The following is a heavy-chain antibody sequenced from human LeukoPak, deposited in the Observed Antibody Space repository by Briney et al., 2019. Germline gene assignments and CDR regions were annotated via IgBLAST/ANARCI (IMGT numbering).Heavy chain of an antibody. D-gene: IGHD6-13*01. J-gene: IGHJ4*02. Sequence: SETLSLTCTVSGGSISSSSYYWGWIRQPPGQGLEWIGSIYYSGSTYYNPSLKSRVTISVDTSKNQFSLKLSSVTAADTSVYYCARHVPPGIAAAGSLDYWGQGTLVTVSS. CDR2: IYYSGST. CDR1: GGSISSSSYY. V-gene: IGHV4-39*01. CDR3: ARHVPPGIAAAGSLDY.